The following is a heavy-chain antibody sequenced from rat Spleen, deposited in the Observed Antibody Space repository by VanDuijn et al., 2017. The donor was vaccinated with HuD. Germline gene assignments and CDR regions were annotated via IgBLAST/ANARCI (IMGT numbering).Heavy chain of an antibody. V-gene: IGHV5-31*01. Sequence: EVQLVESGGGLGRPGGSLKLSCVASGSHLKNNWMPWIAQAPGKGLEWVASITNSAGSTYYPDSVKGRFTISRDTAENTLYLQMGSLRSEDTATYYCTTGIQPRHWGQGVMVTVSS. CDR1: GSHLKNNW. CDR2: ITNSAGST. D-gene: IGHD1-5*01. CDR3: TTGIQPRH. J-gene: IGHJ2*01.